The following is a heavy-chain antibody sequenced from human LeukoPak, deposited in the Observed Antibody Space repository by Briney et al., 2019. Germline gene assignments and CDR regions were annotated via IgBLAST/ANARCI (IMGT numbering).Heavy chain of an antibody. J-gene: IGHJ4*02. CDR3: ARVSRYSSSWYSFDY. CDR1: GGSISSYY. D-gene: IGHD6-13*01. CDR2: IYYSGST. V-gene: IGHV4-59*01. Sequence: SETLSLTCTVSGGSISSYYWSWTRQPPGKGLEWIGYIYYSGSTNYNPSLKSRVTISVDTSKNQFSLKLSSVTAADTAVYYCARVSRYSSSWYSFDYWGQGTLVTVSS.